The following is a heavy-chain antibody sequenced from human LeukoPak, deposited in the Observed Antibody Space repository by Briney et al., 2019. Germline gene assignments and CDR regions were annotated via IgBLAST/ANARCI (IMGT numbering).Heavy chain of an antibody. CDR3: AGGVLPYYFDY. J-gene: IGHJ4*02. CDR2: ISGSGGST. D-gene: IGHD3-3*01. Sequence: GGSLRLSWAASGXTFSSYAMSWVRQAPGKGQEWVSAISGSGGSTYYADSVKGRLSISRDNSKNTLYLHMDSLRAEDTAVYYCAGGVLPYYFDYWGQGTLVTVSA. CDR1: GXTFSSYA. V-gene: IGHV3-23*01.